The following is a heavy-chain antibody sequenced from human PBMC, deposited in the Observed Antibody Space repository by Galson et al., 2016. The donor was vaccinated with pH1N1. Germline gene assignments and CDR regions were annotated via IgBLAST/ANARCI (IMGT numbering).Heavy chain of an antibody. V-gene: IGHV3-48*01. CDR3: ARASGDSSGYRHFDF. Sequence: SLRLSCAASGFIFSTYRMHWVRQAPGKGLEWVAHIDTASSIIYYVESVKGRFTISRDNAKNSLYLQLSSLRAEDTAVYYCARASGDSSGYRHFDFWGPGTLVTVSS. CDR2: IDTASSII. CDR1: GFIFSTYR. J-gene: IGHJ4*02. D-gene: IGHD3-22*01.